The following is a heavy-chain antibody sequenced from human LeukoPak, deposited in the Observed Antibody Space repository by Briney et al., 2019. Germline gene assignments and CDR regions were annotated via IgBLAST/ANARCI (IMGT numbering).Heavy chain of an antibody. CDR1: GFTFSSFW. CDR3: AREIVGAIKSYFDY. Sequence: GGSLRLSCTASGFTFSSFWMSWVRQAPGKGLEWVANIRQDGGLKHYVDSVKGRFTISRDNAENSLYLQMNSLRAEDTAVYYCAREIVGAIKSYFDYWGQGTLVTASS. D-gene: IGHD1-26*01. J-gene: IGHJ4*02. CDR2: IRQDGGLK. V-gene: IGHV3-7*01.